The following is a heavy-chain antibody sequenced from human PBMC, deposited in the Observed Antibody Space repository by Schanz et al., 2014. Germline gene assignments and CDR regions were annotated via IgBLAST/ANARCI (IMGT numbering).Heavy chain of an antibody. CDR1: GFTFSNFA. D-gene: IGHD6-13*01. CDR3: ARDRQQLVGRIGYYYGMDV. Sequence: QVQLVESGGGVVQPGRSLRLSCAASGFTFSNFAIHWVRQAPGKGLEWVAVISYDGSHKDYADSVKGRFTISRDNSKNSLYLQMHRLRTEGSAVYYCARDRQQLVGRIGYYYGMDVWGQGTTVSVSS. J-gene: IGHJ6*02. V-gene: IGHV3-30*04. CDR2: ISYDGSHK.